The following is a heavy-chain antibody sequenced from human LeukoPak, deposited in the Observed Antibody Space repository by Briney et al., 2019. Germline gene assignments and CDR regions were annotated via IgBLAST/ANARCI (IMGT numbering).Heavy chain of an antibody. CDR3: ARGSDYGDYESNWFDP. V-gene: IGHV4-38-2*01. CDR1: GYSISSGYY. CDR2: IYHSGST. Sequence: SETLSLTCAVSGYSISSGYYWGWIRQPPGKGLEWIGSIYHSGSTYYNPSLKSRVTISVDTSKNQSSLKLSSVTAADTAVYYCARGSDYGDYESNWFDPWGQGTLVTVSS. D-gene: IGHD4-17*01. J-gene: IGHJ5*02.